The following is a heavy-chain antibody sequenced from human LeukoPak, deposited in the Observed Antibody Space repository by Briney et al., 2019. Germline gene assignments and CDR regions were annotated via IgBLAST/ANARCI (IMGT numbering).Heavy chain of an antibody. Sequence: GGSLRLSCAASGFTFDDYGISWVRQAPGKGLEWVSGIIWNVGSTGYADSVKGRFTISRDNAKNSLYLQMNSLRAEDTALYYCARGFDGGSYYFDYWGQGTLVTVSS. D-gene: IGHD1-26*01. CDR3: ARGFDGGSYYFDY. V-gene: IGHV3-20*04. CDR1: GFTFDDYG. CDR2: IIWNVGST. J-gene: IGHJ4*02.